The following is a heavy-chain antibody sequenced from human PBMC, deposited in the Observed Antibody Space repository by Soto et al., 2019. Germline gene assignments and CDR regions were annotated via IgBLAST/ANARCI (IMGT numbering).Heavy chain of an antibody. V-gene: IGHV3-23*01. CDR1: GFTFSSYA. CDR2: ISGSGGST. Sequence: EVQLLESGGGLVQPGGSLRLSCAASGFTFSSYAMSWVRQAPGKGLEWVSAISGSGGSTYYADSVKGRFTISRDNSKNTVYLQMNSLRAEDTAVYYCAKGPDRSGWYTGAFGIWGQGTMVTVSS. J-gene: IGHJ3*02. CDR3: AKGPDRSGWYTGAFGI. D-gene: IGHD6-19*01.